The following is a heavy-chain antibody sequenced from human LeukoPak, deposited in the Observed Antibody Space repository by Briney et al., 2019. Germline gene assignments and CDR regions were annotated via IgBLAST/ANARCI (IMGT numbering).Heavy chain of an antibody. CDR2: INHSGST. V-gene: IGHV4-34*01. Sequence: PSETLSLTCAVYGGSFSGYYWSWIRQPPGKGLEWIGEINHSGSTNYNPSLKSRVTISVDTSKNQFSLKLSSVTAADTAVYYCARGVRIAARLGTIVAGFDPWGQGTLVTVSS. CDR3: ARGVRIAARLGTIVAGFDP. J-gene: IGHJ5*02. D-gene: IGHD6-6*01. CDR1: GGSFSGYY.